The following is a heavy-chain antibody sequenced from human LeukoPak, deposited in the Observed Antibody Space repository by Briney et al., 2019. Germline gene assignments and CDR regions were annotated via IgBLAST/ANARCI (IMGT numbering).Heavy chain of an antibody. D-gene: IGHD6-13*01. CDR1: GFTFSSYG. V-gene: IGHV3-23*01. CDR3: AKVIYGYSSSWYPY. Sequence: GGSLRLSCAASGFTFSSYGMSWVRQAPGKGLEWVSAISGSGGSTYYADSVKGRFTISRDNSKNTLYLQMNSLRAEDTAVYYCAKVIYGYSSSWYPYWGQGTLVTVSS. CDR2: ISGSGGST. J-gene: IGHJ4*02.